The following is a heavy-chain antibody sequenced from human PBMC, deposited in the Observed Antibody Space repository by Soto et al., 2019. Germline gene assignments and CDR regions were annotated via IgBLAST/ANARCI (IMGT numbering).Heavy chain of an antibody. Sequence: QVQLQESGPGLVKPSQTLSLTCSLSGESISSGGYYWSWIRHLPGKGLEWIGYIYDTESAYYNPYLKSRVSISMDTSENHFAMRLTSVTAADSAVYYCARAYSSSSAADYWGQGLQVTVSS. CDR3: ARAYSSSSAADY. V-gene: IGHV4-31*03. D-gene: IGHD6-6*01. CDR1: GESISSGGYY. CDR2: IYDTESA. J-gene: IGHJ4*02.